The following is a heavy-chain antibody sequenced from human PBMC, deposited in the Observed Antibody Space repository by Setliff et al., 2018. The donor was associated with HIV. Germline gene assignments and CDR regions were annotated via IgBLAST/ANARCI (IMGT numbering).Heavy chain of an antibody. CDR2: IYYNGGT. CDR1: GGSISTYF. V-gene: IGHV4-59*01. CDR3: ARVARMHPFDP. J-gene: IGHJ5*02. Sequence: PSETLSLTCTVSGGSISTYFWSWVRQTPGKGLEWIGYIYYNGGTNYNSSLESRVTISVDRSKNQFSLKLTSVTAADTAVYYCARVARMHPFDPWGRGALVTVSS.